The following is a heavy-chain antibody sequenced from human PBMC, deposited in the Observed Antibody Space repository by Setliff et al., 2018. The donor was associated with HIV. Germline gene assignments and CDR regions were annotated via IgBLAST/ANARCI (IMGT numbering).Heavy chain of an antibody. J-gene: IGHJ3*02. CDR1: GYSISSGYY. CDR3: ARVSFWAFDI. V-gene: IGHV4-38-2*02. D-gene: IGHD3-3*01. CDR2: IYHSGST. Sequence: SETLSLTCTVSGYSISSGYYWGWIRQPPGKGLEWIASIYHSGSTYSSPSLKSRVTISVDRSKNQFSLGLSSVTAADTAVYYCARVSFWAFDIWG.